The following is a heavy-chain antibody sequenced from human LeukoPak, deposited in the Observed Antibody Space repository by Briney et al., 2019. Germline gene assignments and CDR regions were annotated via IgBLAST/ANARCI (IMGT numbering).Heavy chain of an antibody. CDR3: ASSVILTGYCVGY. CDR1: GYTFSGYY. J-gene: IGHJ4*02. CDR2: INPNSGGT. D-gene: IGHD3-9*01. V-gene: IGHV1-2*02. Sequence: ASVTVSCKASGYTFSGYYRHWVRQAPGQGLEWMGWINPNSGGTNYAQKFQGRVTMTRDTSISTSYMELSRLRSDDTAVYYGASSVILTGYCVGYWGQGTLVTVSS.